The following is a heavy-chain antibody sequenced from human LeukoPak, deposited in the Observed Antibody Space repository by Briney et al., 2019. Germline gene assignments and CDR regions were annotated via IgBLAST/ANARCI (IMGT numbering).Heavy chain of an antibody. CDR2: ISSSSSYI. CDR3: ARAPGGDSYYFDY. V-gene: IGHV3-21*01. D-gene: IGHD2-21*02. Sequence: GGSLRLSCAASGFTFSSSAMNWVRQAPGKGLEWVSAISSSSSYIYYADSVKGRFTISRDNAKNSLYLQMNSLRAEDTAVYYCARAPGGDSYYFDYWGQGTLATVSS. CDR1: GFTFSSSA. J-gene: IGHJ4*02.